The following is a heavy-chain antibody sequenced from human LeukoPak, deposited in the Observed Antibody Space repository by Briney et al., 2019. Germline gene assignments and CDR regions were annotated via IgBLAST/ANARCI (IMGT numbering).Heavy chain of an antibody. V-gene: IGHV3-74*01. CDR1: GFIFSSYW. J-gene: IGHJ4*02. CDR2: INSDGSST. CDR3: ARGRGSGSSDY. Sequence: PGGSLRLSCAASGFIFSSYWMHWVRHVPGKGLVWVSRINSDGSSTIYADSVKGRFTISRDNAKNTLYLQMNSLRADDTAVYYCARGRGSGSSDYWGQGTLVTVSS. D-gene: IGHD3-10*01.